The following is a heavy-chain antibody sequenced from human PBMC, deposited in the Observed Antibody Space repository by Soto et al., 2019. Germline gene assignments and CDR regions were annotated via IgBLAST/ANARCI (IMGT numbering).Heavy chain of an antibody. D-gene: IGHD2-2*01. V-gene: IGHV1-69*06. J-gene: IGHJ6*02. CDR2: IIPIFGTA. Sequence: VASVKVSCKASGGTFSSYAISWVRQAPGQGLEWMGGIIPIFGTANYAQKFQGRVTITADKSTSTAYMELSSLRSEDTAVYYCARGNCSSTSCYLGDYYYGMDVWGQGTTVTVSS. CDR1: GGTFSSYA. CDR3: ARGNCSSTSCYLGDYYYGMDV.